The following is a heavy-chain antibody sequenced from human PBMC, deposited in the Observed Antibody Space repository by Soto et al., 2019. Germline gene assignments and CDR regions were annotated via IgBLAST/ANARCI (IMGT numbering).Heavy chain of an antibody. J-gene: IGHJ3*02. D-gene: IGHD3-22*01. CDR1: GGSISSYY. V-gene: IGHV4-59*08. CDR3: ARGESQYYYDSSGYYFDAFDI. CDR2: IYYSGST. Sequence: SETLSLTCTVSGGSISSYYWSWIRQPPGKGLEWIGYIYYSGSTSYNPSLKSRVTISVDTSKNQFSLKLSSVTAADTAVYYCARGESQYYYDSSGYYFDAFDIWGQGTMVTVSS.